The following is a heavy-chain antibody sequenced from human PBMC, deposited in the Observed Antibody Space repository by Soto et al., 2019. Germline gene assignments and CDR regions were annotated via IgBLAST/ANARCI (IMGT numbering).Heavy chain of an antibody. D-gene: IGHD6-13*01. Sequence: GGSLRLSCVASEFTFSSYEMNWVRQAPGKGLEWVSYISSSGTTIYYTDSVKGRFTISRDNAKKSLYLQMNSLRAEDTAVYYCVRFGGAAAGPGDYWGQGTLVTVSS. J-gene: IGHJ4*02. V-gene: IGHV3-48*03. CDR2: ISSSGTTI. CDR1: EFTFSSYE. CDR3: VRFGGAAAGPGDY.